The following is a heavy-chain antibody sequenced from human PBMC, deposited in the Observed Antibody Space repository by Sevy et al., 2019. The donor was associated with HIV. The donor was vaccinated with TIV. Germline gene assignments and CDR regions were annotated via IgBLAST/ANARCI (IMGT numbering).Heavy chain of an antibody. Sequence: GGSLRLSCAASGFTFTNYGMHWVRQAPGKGLEWVAVIGSDGTKKYYADSVKGRFTISRDDSKNTLYLQMNSLRAEDTAVYYCASDPNGNSNVPAPGYWGPGTLVTVSS. CDR2: IGSDGTKK. V-gene: IGHV3-33*08. CDR3: ASDPNGNSNVPAPGY. D-gene: IGHD2-2*01. CDR1: GFTFTNYG. J-gene: IGHJ4*02.